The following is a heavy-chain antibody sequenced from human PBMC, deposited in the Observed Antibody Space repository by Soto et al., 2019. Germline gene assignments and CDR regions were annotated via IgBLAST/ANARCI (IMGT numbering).Heavy chain of an antibody. V-gene: IGHV3-7*03. CDR3: ARDRVIGTYYVKGGTYCCGH. CDR1: GFTFTDYW. D-gene: IGHD3-16*01. CDR2: LNQDGSEK. J-gene: IGHJ4*02. Sequence: GGSLRLSCAASGFTFTDYWMSWVRQAPGKGLEWVANLNQDGSEKNCVDSVKGRFTISRDNAKNSVYLQLNSRRAEDTAVYYCARDRVIGTYYVKGGTYCCGHWGRGAPGAVAS.